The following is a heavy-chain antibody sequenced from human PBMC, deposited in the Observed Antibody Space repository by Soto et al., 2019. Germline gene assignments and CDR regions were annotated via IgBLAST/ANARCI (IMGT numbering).Heavy chain of an antibody. D-gene: IGHD1-1*01. CDR2: LYDVDGS. J-gene: IGHJ3*01. Sequence: GGSLRLSCAAFGLPISVKKYVACVRQAPGKGLEWVSALYDVDGSFYADSVKGRFTTSSDSSKTTVYLQMNDLRPDDTAVYYCATWHEREHAYDVWGQGKXVAVSS. V-gene: IGHV3-53*01. CDR1: GLPISVKKY. CDR3: ATWHEREHAYDV.